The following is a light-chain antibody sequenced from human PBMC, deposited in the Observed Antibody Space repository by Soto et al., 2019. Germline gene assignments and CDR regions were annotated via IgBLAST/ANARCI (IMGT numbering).Light chain of an antibody. Sequence: QSALTQPASVSGSHGQSITISCTGTSSDVGGYNYVSWYQQHPGKAPKLMIYEVSHRPSGVSYRFSGSKSGNTASLTISGLQAEDEADYYCLSHTITSTPYVFGTGTKVTV. CDR3: LSHTITSTPYV. CDR2: EVS. J-gene: IGLJ1*01. CDR1: SSDVGGYNY. V-gene: IGLV2-14*01.